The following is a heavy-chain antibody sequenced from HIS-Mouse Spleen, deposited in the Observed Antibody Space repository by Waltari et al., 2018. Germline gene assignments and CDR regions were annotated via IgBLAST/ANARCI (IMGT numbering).Heavy chain of an antibody. D-gene: IGHD6-13*01. CDR2: IYYSGST. V-gene: IGHV4-39*07. Sequence: QLQLQESGPGLVKPSETLSLTCTVSGCSISSRSYYWGWIRQPPGKGLEWSGSIYYSGSTYYNPSLKSRVTISVDTSKNQFSLKLSSVTAADTAVYYCAREIPYSSSWYDWYFDLWGRGTLVTVSS. CDR3: AREIPYSSSWYDWYFDL. CDR1: GCSISSRSYY. J-gene: IGHJ2*01.